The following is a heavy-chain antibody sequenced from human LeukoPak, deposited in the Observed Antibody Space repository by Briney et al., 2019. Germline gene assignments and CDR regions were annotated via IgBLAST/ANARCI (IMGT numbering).Heavy chain of an antibody. V-gene: IGHV1-18*01. CDR3: ANNYYDRSGFDY. Sequence: ASVKVSCKASGYTFTSYGISWVRQAPGQGLEWMGWISAYNGNTNYAQKLQGRVTMTRDMSTSTVYKDLSSLRSEDTAVYYCANNYYDRSGFDYWGQGTLVTVSS. CDR2: ISAYNGNT. D-gene: IGHD3-22*01. CDR1: GYTFTSYG. J-gene: IGHJ4*02.